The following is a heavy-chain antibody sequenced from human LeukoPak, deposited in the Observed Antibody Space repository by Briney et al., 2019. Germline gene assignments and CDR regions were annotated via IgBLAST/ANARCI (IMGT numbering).Heavy chain of an antibody. CDR2: IYYSGST. D-gene: IGHD3-10*01. Sequence: PSETLSLTCTVSGGSISSHYWSWIRQPPGKGLEWIGYIYYSGSTNYNPSLKSRVTISVDTSKNQFSLKLSSVTAADTAVYYCARGGVTPLNLNWFDPWGQRTLVTVSS. J-gene: IGHJ5*02. CDR3: ARGGVTPLNLNWFDP. V-gene: IGHV4-59*11. CDR1: GGSISSHY.